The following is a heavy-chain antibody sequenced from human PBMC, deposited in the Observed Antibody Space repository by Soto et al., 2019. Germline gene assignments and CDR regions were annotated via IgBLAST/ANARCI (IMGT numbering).Heavy chain of an antibody. V-gene: IGHV3-23*01. D-gene: IGHD4-17*01. CDR1: GFTLKNYA. Sequence: EVNLLESGGGVVQPGESLRISCVGSGFTLKNYAMTWVRQAPGKGLEWVSGTTGSGANKHYADSVRGRFTISRDNSKKTLYLEMKSLRGEDTAVYYCAKDGDFGEDGPAEYFEHWGQGTLVTVSS. CDR2: TTGSGANK. J-gene: IGHJ1*01. CDR3: AKDGDFGEDGPAEYFEH.